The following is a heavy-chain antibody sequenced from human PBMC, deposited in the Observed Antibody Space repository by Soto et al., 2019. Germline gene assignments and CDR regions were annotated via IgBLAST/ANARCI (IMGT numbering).Heavy chain of an antibody. D-gene: IGHD6-19*01. CDR1: GGSISASY. V-gene: IGHV4-59*01. J-gene: IGHJ6*02. CDR2: IYYTGST. CDR3: ARKSGAGTMWYYYYGMDV. Sequence: ASETLSLTCSVSGGSISASYWGWIRQPPGKGLEWIGYIYYTGSTYYNPSLKSRVTISRDTSKNQFSLNLTSVTAADTAVYYCARKSGAGTMWYYYYGMDVWGQGTTVTVSS.